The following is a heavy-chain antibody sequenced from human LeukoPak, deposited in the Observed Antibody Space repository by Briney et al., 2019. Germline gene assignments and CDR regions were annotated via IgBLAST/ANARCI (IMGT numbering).Heavy chain of an antibody. CDR3: ARRDSSSGLDY. CDR2: INPSGGST. CDR1: GYTFTSYY. J-gene: IGHJ4*02. V-gene: IGHV1-46*01. Sequence: GASVKVSCKASGYTFTSYYMHWVRQAPGQGLEWMGIINPSGGSTSYARKFQGRVTMTRDMSTSTVYMELSSLRSEDTAVYYCARRDSSSGLDYWGQGTLVTVSS. D-gene: IGHD6-6*01.